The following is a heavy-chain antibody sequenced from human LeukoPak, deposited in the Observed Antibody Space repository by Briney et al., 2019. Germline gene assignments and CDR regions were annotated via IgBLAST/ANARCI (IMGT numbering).Heavy chain of an antibody. D-gene: IGHD3-22*01. V-gene: IGHV4-39*07. J-gene: IGHJ4*02. Sequence: SETLSLTCTVSGGSISSSSYYWGWIRQPPGKGLEWIGSIYYSGSTYYNPSLKSRVTISVGTSKNQFSLKLSSVTAADTAVYYCARTYYYDSSGYYYFDYWGQGTLVTVSS. CDR1: GGSISSSSYY. CDR3: ARTYYYDSSGYYYFDY. CDR2: IYYSGST.